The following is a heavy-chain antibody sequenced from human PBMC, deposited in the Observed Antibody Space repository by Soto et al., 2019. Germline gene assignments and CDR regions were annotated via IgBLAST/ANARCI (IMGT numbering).Heavy chain of an antibody. Sequence: GGSLRLSCAASGFTFSDYYMSWIRQAPGKGLEWVSYISSSSSYTNYADSVKGRFTISRDNAKNSLYLQMNSLRAEDTAVYYCAREESRAPLAYYGMDVWGQGTTVTVSS. J-gene: IGHJ6*02. CDR2: ISSSSSYT. V-gene: IGHV3-11*06. CDR3: AREESRAPLAYYGMDV. D-gene: IGHD3-10*01. CDR1: GFTFSDYY.